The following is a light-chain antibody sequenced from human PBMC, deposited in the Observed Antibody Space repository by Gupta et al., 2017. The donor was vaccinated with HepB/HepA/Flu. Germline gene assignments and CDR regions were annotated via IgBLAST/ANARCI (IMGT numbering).Light chain of an antibody. CDR1: TSNIGNHY. V-gene: IGLV1-51*01. Sequence: SVLTQTPPVSATTGQNVAISCSGSTSNIGNHYISWYQQLPGTAPKLLIYDTSKRPSGIPDRFSGSKSGTSATLAITGRQTGDEADYYCGTWDSSLSAGVFGGGTKVTVL. CDR3: GTWDSSLSAGV. J-gene: IGLJ3*02. CDR2: DTS.